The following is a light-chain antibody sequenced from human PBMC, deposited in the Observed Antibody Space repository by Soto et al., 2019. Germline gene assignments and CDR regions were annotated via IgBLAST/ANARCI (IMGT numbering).Light chain of an antibody. CDR1: SGHSSYD. Sequence: QLVLTQSPSASASLGASVKLTCTLSSGHSSYDIAWHQQQPEKGPRYLVKLNSDGSHSKGDGIPDRFSGSSSGAERYLTISSLQSEDEADYYCQTGGTGIRVFGGGTK. J-gene: IGLJ3*02. V-gene: IGLV4-69*01. CDR2: LNSDGSH. CDR3: QTGGTGIRV.